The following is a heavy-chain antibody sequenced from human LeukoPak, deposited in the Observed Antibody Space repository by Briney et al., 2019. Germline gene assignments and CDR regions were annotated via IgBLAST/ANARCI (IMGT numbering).Heavy chain of an antibody. V-gene: IGHV4-31*03. Sequence: SETLSLTCTVSGGSISSGGYYWSWIRQHPGKGLEWIGYIYYSGSTYYNPSLRSRVTISVDMSKNQFSLKLNSVTAADTAVYYCAREMSVGGASDYWGQGTLVTVSS. D-gene: IGHD3-16*01. J-gene: IGHJ4*02. CDR2: IYYSGST. CDR1: GGSISSGGYY. CDR3: AREMSVGGASDY.